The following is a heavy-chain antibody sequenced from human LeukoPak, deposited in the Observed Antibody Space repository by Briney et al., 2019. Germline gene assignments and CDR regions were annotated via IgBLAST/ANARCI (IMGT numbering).Heavy chain of an antibody. D-gene: IGHD4-17*01. V-gene: IGHV4-38-2*02. CDR1: GYSISSGYC. CDR2: IYRSGST. Sequence: SETLSLTCTVSGYSISSGYCWGWFRQPPGKGLEWIGNIYRSGSTFYNPSLKSRVTISVDTSKNQLSLKLRSVTAADTAVYYCARGLEHGDHYYWGQGTLVTVSS. CDR3: ARGLEHGDHYY. J-gene: IGHJ4*02.